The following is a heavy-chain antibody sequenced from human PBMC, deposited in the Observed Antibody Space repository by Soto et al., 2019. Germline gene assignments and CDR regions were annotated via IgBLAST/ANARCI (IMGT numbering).Heavy chain of an antibody. CDR2: IHYTGTT. CDR3: AKYRRTDAEGYSFDY. CDR1: GGSVSGSY. J-gene: IGHJ4*02. V-gene: IGHV4-59*02. Sequence: SETLSLTCTVSGGSVSGSYWSWIRQTPGKVLEWIGFIHYTGTTNYNISLKSRVTMSVDLAKNQFSLRLRSVTAADTAVYFCAKYRRTDAEGYSFDYWGQGTLVTVSS. D-gene: IGHD2-15*01.